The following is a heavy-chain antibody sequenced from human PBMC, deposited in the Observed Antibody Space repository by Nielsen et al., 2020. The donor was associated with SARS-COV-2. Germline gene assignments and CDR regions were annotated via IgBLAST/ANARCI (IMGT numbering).Heavy chain of an antibody. CDR3: ARHSRGGDFQY. CDR1: GASISSGGSS. D-gene: IGHD1-26*01. J-gene: IGHJ1*01. Sequence: SETLSLTCTVSGASISSGGSSWSWIRQPPGKGLEWIEYMSQSGSAYYNPSLKSRVTISVDRSNNQFSLKLSSVTAADTAVYYCARHSRGGDFQYWGQGTLVIASS. V-gene: IGHV4-30-2*01. CDR2: MSQSGSA.